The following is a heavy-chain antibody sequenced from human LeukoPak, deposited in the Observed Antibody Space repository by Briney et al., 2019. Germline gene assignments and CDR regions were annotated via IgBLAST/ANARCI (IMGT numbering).Heavy chain of an antibody. CDR3: ARAHYGDYQTYYFDY. V-gene: IGHV1-18*01. D-gene: IGHD4-17*01. J-gene: IGHJ4*02. CDR1: GYTFTSYG. Sequence: ASVKVSCKASGYTFTSYGISWVRQAPGQGLEWMGWISAYNGNTNYTQKLQGRVTMTTDTSTSTAYMELRGLRSDDTAVYYCARAHYGDYQTYYFDYWGQGTLVTVSS. CDR2: ISAYNGNT.